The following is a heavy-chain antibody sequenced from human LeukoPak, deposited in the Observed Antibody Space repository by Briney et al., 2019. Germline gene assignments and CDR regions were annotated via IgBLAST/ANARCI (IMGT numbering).Heavy chain of an antibody. J-gene: IGHJ6*03. CDR2: INPNSGGT. D-gene: IGHD3-3*01. CDR3: ARDKAIFGVVIGMDV. V-gene: IGHV1-2*02. Sequence: GASVKVSCKASGYTFTGYYMHWVRQAPGQGLEWMGWINPNSGGTNYAQKFQGRVTMTRDTSISTAYMELSRLRSDDTAVYYCARDKAIFGVVIGMDVWGKGTTVTVSS. CDR1: GYTFTGYY.